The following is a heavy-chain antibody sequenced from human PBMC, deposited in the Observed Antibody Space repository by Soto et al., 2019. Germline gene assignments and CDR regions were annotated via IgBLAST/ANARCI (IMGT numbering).Heavy chain of an antibody. CDR3: ARGHWSPITMIVVDKYGMDV. J-gene: IGHJ6*02. D-gene: IGHD3-22*01. Sequence: ASVEVCCKASGYTFTSYDINWVRQATGQGLEWMGWMNPNSGNTGYAQKFQGRVTMTRNTSISTAYMELSSLRSEDTAVYYCARGHWSPITMIVVDKYGMDVWGQGTTVTVSS. CDR2: MNPNSGNT. V-gene: IGHV1-8*01. CDR1: GYTFTSYD.